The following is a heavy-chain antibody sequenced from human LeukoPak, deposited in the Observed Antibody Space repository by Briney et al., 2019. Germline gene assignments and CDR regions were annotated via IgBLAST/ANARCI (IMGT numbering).Heavy chain of an antibody. CDR1: GFTFSSYW. CDR3: ARASLGYCSSTSCYVFDY. D-gene: IGHD2-2*01. J-gene: IGHJ4*02. V-gene: IGHV3-7*01. Sequence: GGSLRLSCAASGFTFSSYWMSWVRQAPGKGLEWVANIKQDGSEKYYVDSVKGRFTISRDNAKNSLYLQMNSLRAEDTAVYYCARASLGYCSSTSCYVFDYWGQGTLVTVSS. CDR2: IKQDGSEK.